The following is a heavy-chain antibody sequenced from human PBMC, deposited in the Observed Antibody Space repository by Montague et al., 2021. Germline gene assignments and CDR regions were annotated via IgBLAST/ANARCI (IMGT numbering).Heavy chain of an antibody. Sequence: SRRLSCAASGFTFSTFAMSWVRQAPGKGLEWVSIIHRRGSPTYYGGSVKGRFTISRDDSKNMLYLQLNGLRAEDTAVYYCAKGRGDSSGWPNFDYWGQGTLVTVSS. CDR1: GFTFSTFA. CDR3: AKGRGDSSGWPNFDY. V-gene: IGHV3-23*03. CDR2: IHRRGSPT. J-gene: IGHJ4*02. D-gene: IGHD6-19*01.